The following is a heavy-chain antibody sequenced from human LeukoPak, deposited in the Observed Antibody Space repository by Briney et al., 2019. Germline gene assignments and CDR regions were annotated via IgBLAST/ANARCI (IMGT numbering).Heavy chain of an antibody. J-gene: IGHJ6*02. CDR3: ARDNIRGVIFYGMDV. CDR1: GFTFSSYW. D-gene: IGHD3-10*01. Sequence: GGSLRLSCAASGFTFSSYWMSWVRQAPGKGLEWVANIKQDGSEKYDVDSVKGRFTISRDNAKNSLYLQMNSLRAEDTAVYYCARDNIRGVIFYGMDVWGQGTTVTVSS. CDR2: IKQDGSEK. V-gene: IGHV3-7*01.